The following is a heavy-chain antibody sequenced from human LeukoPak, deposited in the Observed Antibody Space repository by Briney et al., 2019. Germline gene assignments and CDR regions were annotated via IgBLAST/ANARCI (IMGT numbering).Heavy chain of an antibody. V-gene: IGHV3-74*01. CDR3: ARGYNYRSEY. CDR1: GFTVNSFW. Sequence: GGSLRLSCVVSGFTVNSFWMHWVRQGPGKGLVWVSHINSDGSTTGYADSVKGRFTISRDTAKNTLYLEMNNVRAEDTAVYYCARGYNYRSEYWGQGVLVIVSS. D-gene: IGHD3-16*01. J-gene: IGHJ4*02. CDR2: INSDGSTT.